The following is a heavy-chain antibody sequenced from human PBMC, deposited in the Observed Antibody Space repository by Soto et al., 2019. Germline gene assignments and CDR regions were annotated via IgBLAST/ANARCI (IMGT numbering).Heavy chain of an antibody. CDR3: ARESRYYDFWSGYYGWYWFDP. D-gene: IGHD3-3*01. V-gene: IGHV3-48*01. CDR1: GFTFSSYS. CDR2: ISSSSSTI. J-gene: IGHJ5*02. Sequence: EVQLVESGGGLVQPGGSLRLSCAASGFTFSSYSMNWVRQAPGKGLEWVSYISSSSSTIYYADSVKGRFTISRDNAKNSLYLQMNSLRAEDPAVYYWARESRYYDFWSGYYGWYWFDPWGQGTLVTVSS.